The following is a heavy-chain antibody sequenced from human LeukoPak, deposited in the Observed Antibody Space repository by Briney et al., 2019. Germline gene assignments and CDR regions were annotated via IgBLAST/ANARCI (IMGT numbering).Heavy chain of an antibody. CDR1: GFTFSSYW. CDR3: ARDRIAVAPGPFDY. CDR2: IKQDGSEK. D-gene: IGHD6-19*01. J-gene: IGHJ4*02. Sequence: GGSLRLSCAASGFTFSSYWMSWVRQAPGKGLEWVANIKQDGSEKYYVDSVKGRFTISRDNAKNSLYLQMNSLRAEDTAVCYCARDRIAVAPGPFDYWGQGTLVTVSS. V-gene: IGHV3-7*01.